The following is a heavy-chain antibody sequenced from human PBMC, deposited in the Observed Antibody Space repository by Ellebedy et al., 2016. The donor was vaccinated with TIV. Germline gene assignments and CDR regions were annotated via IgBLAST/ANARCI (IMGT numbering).Heavy chain of an antibody. CDR1: GGSFSGYY. D-gene: IGHD4-23*01. V-gene: IGHV4-34*01. CDR2: INHSGST. J-gene: IGHJ6*02. Sequence: SETLSLXXAVYGGSFSGYYWSWIRQPPGKGLEWIGEINHSGSTNYNPSLKSRVTISVDTSKNQFSLNLSSVTAADTAVYYCARAPDYGGDHMHNYYYYGMDVWGQGTTVTVSS. CDR3: ARAPDYGGDHMHNYYYYGMDV.